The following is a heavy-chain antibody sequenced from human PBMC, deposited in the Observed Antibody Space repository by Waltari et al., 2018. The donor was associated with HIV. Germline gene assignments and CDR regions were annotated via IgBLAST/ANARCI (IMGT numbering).Heavy chain of an antibody. CDR3: ARDRYTGSSDFDY. J-gene: IGHJ4*02. CDR1: GFTFCSYW. V-gene: IGHV3-74*01. CDR2: INTDGSDT. Sequence: EVQLVESGGGLVQPGGSLRLSCAASGFTFCSYWMHWVRQAPGKGLVWVSRINTDGSDTRYGDSVKGRFTISRDNAKNTLYLQMNSLRDEDTAMYYCARDRYTGSSDFDYWGQGTLVSVSS. D-gene: IGHD1-26*01.